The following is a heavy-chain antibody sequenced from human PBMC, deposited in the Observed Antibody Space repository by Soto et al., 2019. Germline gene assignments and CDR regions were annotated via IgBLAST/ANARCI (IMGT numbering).Heavy chain of an antibody. CDR2: ISSSSSYI. V-gene: IGHV3-21*01. CDR3: ARDGVVGATYYYYGMDV. D-gene: IGHD1-26*01. CDR1: GFTFSSYS. Sequence: GSLRLSCAASGFTFSSYSMNWVRQAPGKGLEWVSSISSSSSYIYYADSVKGRFTISRDNAKNSLYLQMNSLRAEDTAVYYCARDGVVGATYYYYGMDVWGQGTTVTVSS. J-gene: IGHJ6*02.